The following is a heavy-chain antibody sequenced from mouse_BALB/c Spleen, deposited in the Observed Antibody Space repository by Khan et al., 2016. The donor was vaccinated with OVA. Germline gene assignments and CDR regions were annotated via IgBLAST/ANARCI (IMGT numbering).Heavy chain of an antibody. CDR2: ISTGGST. CDR1: GLTFSIYA. V-gene: IGHV5-6-5*01. D-gene: IGHD1-2*01. CDR3: SRGDYHGRGYFDV. J-gene: IGHJ1*01. Sequence: EVELVESGGGLVKPGGSLELSCAASGLTFSIYAMSWVRQTPAKRLEWVASISTGGSTYYVHSVKGRFTISRDNARNMLYLRMSSLRSEDTAMYYCSRGDYHGRGYFDVWGAGTLVTVSS.